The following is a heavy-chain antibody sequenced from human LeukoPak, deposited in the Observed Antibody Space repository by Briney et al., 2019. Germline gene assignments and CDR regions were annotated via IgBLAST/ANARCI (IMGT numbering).Heavy chain of an antibody. CDR3: ARDVPIVATAGIDY. CDR2: IYSGGST. V-gene: IGHV3-53*05. CDR1: GFTVSSNY. D-gene: IGHD5-12*01. Sequence: GGSLRLSCAASGFTVSSNYMSWVRQAPGKGLEWVSIIYSGGSTFYADSVKGRITISRDNSKNTLYLQMNSLRAEDTAVYYCARDVPIVATAGIDYWGQGTLVTVSS. J-gene: IGHJ4*02.